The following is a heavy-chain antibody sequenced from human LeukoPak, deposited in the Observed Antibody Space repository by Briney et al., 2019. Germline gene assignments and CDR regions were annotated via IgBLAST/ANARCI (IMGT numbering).Heavy chain of an antibody. D-gene: IGHD4-23*01. J-gene: IGHJ4*02. CDR2: IYHSGST. Sequence: SETLSHTCTVSGYSISSGYYWGWIRQPPGKGLEWIGSIYHSGSTYYNPSLKSRVTISVDTSKNQFSLKLSSVTAADTAVYYCARTTVVTTRPFDYWGQGTLVTVSS. CDR3: ARTTVVTTRPFDY. V-gene: IGHV4-38-2*02. CDR1: GYSISSGYY.